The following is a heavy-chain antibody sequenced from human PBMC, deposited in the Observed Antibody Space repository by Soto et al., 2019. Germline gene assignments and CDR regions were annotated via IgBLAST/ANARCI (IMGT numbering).Heavy chain of an antibody. D-gene: IGHD3-22*01. J-gene: IGHJ4*02. CDR3: ATGGNYYVSRAWAY. CDR2: IIPIFGTA. V-gene: IGHV1-69*01. Sequence: QVQLVQSVAEVKKPGSSVKVSCKASGDSFSSYAISWVRQAPGHGLEWMGRIIPIFGTANYSQRVEGRVTITAVESTSTSNMDLSSLRSDDTAVYYCATGGNYYVSRAWAYWGQGTLVTVSS. CDR1: GDSFSSYA.